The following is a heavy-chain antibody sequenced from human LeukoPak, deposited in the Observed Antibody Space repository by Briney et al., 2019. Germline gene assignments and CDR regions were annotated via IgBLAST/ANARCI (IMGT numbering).Heavy chain of an antibody. D-gene: IGHD3-22*01. Sequence: GESLKISCKGSGYSFTSYWIGWVRQMPGKGLEWMGIIYPGGSDTRYSPSFQGQVTISADKSISTAYLQWSSLKASDTAMYYCARLRFIYDSSGYHDRGMDVWGQGTTVTVSS. CDR2: IYPGGSDT. J-gene: IGHJ6*02. CDR3: ARLRFIYDSSGYHDRGMDV. V-gene: IGHV5-51*01. CDR1: GYSFTSYW.